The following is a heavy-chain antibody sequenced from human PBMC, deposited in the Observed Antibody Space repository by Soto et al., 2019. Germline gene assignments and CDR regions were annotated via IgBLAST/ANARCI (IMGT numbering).Heavy chain of an antibody. V-gene: IGHV5-10-1*01. CDR1: GYSFISYW. Sequence: PGESLRISCKTSGYSFISYWINWVRQMPGKGLEWMGRIDPSDSYTKYSPSFQGHVTMSVDKSVSTVYLQWSSLKASDSAMYYCGRRAGYSNGLDSDYWGQGTLVTVSS. D-gene: IGHD5-18*01. CDR3: GRRAGYSNGLDSDY. J-gene: IGHJ4*02. CDR2: IDPSDSYT.